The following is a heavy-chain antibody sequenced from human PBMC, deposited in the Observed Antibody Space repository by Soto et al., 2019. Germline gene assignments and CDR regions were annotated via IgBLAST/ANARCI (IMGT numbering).Heavy chain of an antibody. CDR2: ISYDGSNK. CDR3: APWFGAFDY. CDR1: GFTFSSYG. Sequence: PGGSLRLSCAASGFTFSSYGMHWVRQAPGKGLEWVAVISYDGSNKYYADSVKGRFTISRGNSKNTLYLQMNSLRAEDTAVYYCAPWFGAFDYWGQGTLVTVSS. D-gene: IGHD3-10*01. V-gene: IGHV3-30*03. J-gene: IGHJ4*02.